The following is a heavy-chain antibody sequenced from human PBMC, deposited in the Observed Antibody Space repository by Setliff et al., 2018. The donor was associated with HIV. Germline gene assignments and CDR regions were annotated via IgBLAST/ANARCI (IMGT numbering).Heavy chain of an antibody. D-gene: IGHD6-13*01. CDR2: INSDGTST. CDR1: GFTFSPYW. V-gene: IGHV3-74*03. CDR3: ARSRAAGFDY. Sequence: PGGSLRLSCAASGFTFSPYWMHWVRQAPGKGLVWVSRINSDGTSTTYADSVKGRFTISRDNAKNTLYLQMNSLRAEDTAVYYCARSRAAGFDYWGQGTLVTVSS. J-gene: IGHJ4*02.